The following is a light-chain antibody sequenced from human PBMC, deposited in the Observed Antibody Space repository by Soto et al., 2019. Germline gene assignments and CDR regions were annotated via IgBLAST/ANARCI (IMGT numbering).Light chain of an antibody. CDR1: QTISSNY. J-gene: IGKJ5*01. CDR3: QQYTSSLIT. V-gene: IGKV3-20*01. Sequence: QSPGTLSLSPWERATLSCRASQTISSNYLAWYQQKPGQAPRLLIYGASGRATGIPDRFSGSGSGTDFTLTISRLEPEDFAVYYCQQYTSSLITFGQGTRLEI. CDR2: GAS.